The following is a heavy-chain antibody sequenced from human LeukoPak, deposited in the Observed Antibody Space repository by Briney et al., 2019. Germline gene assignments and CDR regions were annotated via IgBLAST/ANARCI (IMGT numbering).Heavy chain of an antibody. V-gene: IGHV3-21*01. D-gene: IGHD6-6*01. CDR1: GFTFSSYS. J-gene: IGHJ4*02. CDR3: ARADSSSSRLDC. CDR2: INSKSRYI. Sequence: GGSLRLSCAASGFTFSSYSMNWVRQAPGKGLEWVSSINSKSRYIYYADSLKGRFTISRNNGKNSVYLQMNSLRAEDTAVDFCARADSSSSRLDCWGQGTLVTVSS.